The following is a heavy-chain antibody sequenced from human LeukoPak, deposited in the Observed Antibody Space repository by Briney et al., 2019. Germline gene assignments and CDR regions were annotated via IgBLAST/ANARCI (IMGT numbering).Heavy chain of an antibody. CDR3: ARSPPPNYYGSGSSLDY. CDR1: GYTFSSYG. J-gene: IGHJ4*02. D-gene: IGHD3-10*01. V-gene: IGHV1-2*02. Sequence: GASVKVSCKASGYTFSSYGIIWVRQAPGQGLEWMGWINPNSGGTNYAQKFQGRVTMTRDTSISTAYMELSRLRSDDTAVYYCARSPPPNYYGSGSSLDYWGQGTLVTVSS. CDR2: INPNSGGT.